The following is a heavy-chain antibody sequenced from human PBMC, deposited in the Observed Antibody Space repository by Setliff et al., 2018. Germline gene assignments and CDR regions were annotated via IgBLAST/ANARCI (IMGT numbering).Heavy chain of an antibody. V-gene: IGHV4-39*07. CDR3: ARDRVTTLENYYYYYGMDV. D-gene: IGHD4-17*01. CDR1: GGSVSSSSYY. Sequence: SETLSLTCTVSGGSVSSSSYYWGWIRQPPGKGLEWIGGIYYSGSTYYNPSLKSRVTISVDTSKNQFSLKLSSVTAADTAVYYCARDRVTTLENYYYYYGMDVWGQGTTVTVSS. J-gene: IGHJ6*02. CDR2: IYYSGST.